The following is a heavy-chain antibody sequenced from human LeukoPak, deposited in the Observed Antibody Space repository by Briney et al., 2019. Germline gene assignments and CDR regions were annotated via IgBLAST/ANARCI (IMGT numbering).Heavy chain of an antibody. J-gene: IGHJ4*02. Sequence: PSETLALTCTVSGGSISSYYWSWIRQPPGKGLEWIGYIYYSGSTNYNPSLKSRVTISVDTSKNQFSLKLSSVTAADTAVYYCARGDHYGSGSYFPPDYWGQGTLVTVSS. CDR2: IYYSGST. CDR3: ARGDHYGSGSYFPPDY. CDR1: GGSISSYY. D-gene: IGHD3-10*01. V-gene: IGHV4-59*08.